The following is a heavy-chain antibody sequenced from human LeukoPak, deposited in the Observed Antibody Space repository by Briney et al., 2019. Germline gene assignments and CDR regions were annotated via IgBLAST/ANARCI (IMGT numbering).Heavy chain of an antibody. CDR1: GFTFSTYA. CDR2: ISGSGGST. J-gene: IGHJ6*02. Sequence: GGSLRLSCAASGFTFSTYAMSWTRLAPGKGLEWVSGISGSGGSTYYADSVKGRFTSSRDNSNNTLYVQMNSLRVEDTAVYYCAKSGGLSGSGRLAMDVWGQGTTVTVSS. CDR3: AKSGGLSGSGRLAMDV. V-gene: IGHV3-23*01. D-gene: IGHD3-10*01.